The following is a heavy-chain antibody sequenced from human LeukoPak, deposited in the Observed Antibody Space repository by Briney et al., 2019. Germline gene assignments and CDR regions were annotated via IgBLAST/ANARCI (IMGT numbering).Heavy chain of an antibody. CDR3: ARSDPYFDY. Sequence: PSETLSLTCTVSGGSISSSSYYWGWIRQPPGKGLEWIGSIYYSGSTYYNPSLKSRVTISVDTSKNQFSLKLSSVTAADTAVYYCARSDPYFDYWGQGTLVTVSS. V-gene: IGHV4-39*07. J-gene: IGHJ4*02. CDR1: GGSISSSSYY. CDR2: IYYSGST.